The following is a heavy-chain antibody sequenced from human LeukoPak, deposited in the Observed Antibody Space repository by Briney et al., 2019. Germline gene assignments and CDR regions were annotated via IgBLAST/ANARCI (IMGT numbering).Heavy chain of an antibody. D-gene: IGHD2-2*01. V-gene: IGHV3-7*05. CDR2: INQDGSEK. CDR3: ARAYQTDY. CDR1: GFTLSRSW. J-gene: IGHJ4*02. Sequence: GGSLRLSCAASGFTLSRSWMSWVRQAPGKGLEWVANINQDGSEKNYVDSVEGRFTISRDNAKNSLYLQMNSLRAEDTAVYYCARAYQTDYWGQGTLVTVSS.